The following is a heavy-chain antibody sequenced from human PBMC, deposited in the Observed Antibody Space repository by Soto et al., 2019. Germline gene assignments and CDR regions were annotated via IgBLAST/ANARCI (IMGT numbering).Heavy chain of an antibody. CDR2: IYGGGTT. CDR1: GFTVSSKY. D-gene: IGHD6-19*01. J-gene: IGHJ4*02. Sequence: EVQLVESGGGLIQPGGSLRLSCAASGFTVSSKYMAWVRQAPGKGLEWVSVIYGGGTTYYADSVRGRFTISRDNSKNTLSLQMNSLRAEDTAVYYCVQTTGWPGFDFWGQGTLVTVSS. V-gene: IGHV3-53*01. CDR3: VQTTGWPGFDF.